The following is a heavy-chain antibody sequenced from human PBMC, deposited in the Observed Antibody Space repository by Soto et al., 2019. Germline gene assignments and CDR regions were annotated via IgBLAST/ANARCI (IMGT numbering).Heavy chain of an antibody. D-gene: IGHD5-12*01. Sequence: SETLSLTCAVSGDSIIGIYHWAWIRQSPGRGLEWIASIYHTGTTYYTPSLESRVTISVDTSKNQFSLRLSSLTAADTAVYYCASRRRGYSGYDRGRLGYFYYGMDVWGQGTTVTVS. CDR1: GDSIIGIYH. J-gene: IGHJ6*02. V-gene: IGHV4-38-2*01. CDR2: IYHTGTT. CDR3: ASRRRGYSGYDRGRLGYFYYGMDV.